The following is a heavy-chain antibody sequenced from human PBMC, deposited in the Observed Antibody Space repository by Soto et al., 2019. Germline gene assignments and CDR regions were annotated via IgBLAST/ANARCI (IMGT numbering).Heavy chain of an antibody. CDR1: GFTFSNYF. CDR2: TSDDGNRK. V-gene: IGHV3-30*18. D-gene: IGHD3-10*01. Sequence: PGGSLRLSCAASGFTFSNYFMHWVRQAPGKGLDWVAMTSDDGNRKEYADSVKGRFTISRDSATNTLYLQMNSLRAEDTAVYYCAKSFFPRRGGELFDYWGQGTPVTVSS. J-gene: IGHJ4*02. CDR3: AKSFFPRRGGELFDY.